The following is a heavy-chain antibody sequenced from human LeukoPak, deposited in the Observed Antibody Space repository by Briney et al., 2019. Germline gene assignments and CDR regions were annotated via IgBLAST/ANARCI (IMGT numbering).Heavy chain of an antibody. V-gene: IGHV3-23*01. J-gene: IGHJ4*02. CDR2: ISGYGGST. CDR3: VKDNSYYFDSSGYYVH. Sequence: GGSLRLSCVASGFTFITYGMSWVRQAPGKGLEWVSGISGYGGSTDYAHSVKGHFTISRDNSKNTVYLQMNSLRAEDTAIYCCVKDNSYYFDSSGYYVHWGQGTLVTVSS. CDR1: GFTFITYG. D-gene: IGHD3-22*01.